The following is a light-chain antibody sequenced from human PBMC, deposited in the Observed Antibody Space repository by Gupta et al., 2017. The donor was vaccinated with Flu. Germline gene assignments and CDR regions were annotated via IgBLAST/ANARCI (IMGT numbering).Light chain of an antibody. J-gene: IGLJ2*01. Sequence: SYELTPPPSVSVSPGQTARITCSGDALPKQYAYWYQQKPGQAPGLVIYKDSERPSGIPERCSGSSSGTTVTLTISGVQAEDEADYYCQSADSSGTYQVVFGGGTKLTGL. V-gene: IGLV3-25*02. CDR2: KDS. CDR1: ALPKQY. CDR3: QSADSSGTYQVV.